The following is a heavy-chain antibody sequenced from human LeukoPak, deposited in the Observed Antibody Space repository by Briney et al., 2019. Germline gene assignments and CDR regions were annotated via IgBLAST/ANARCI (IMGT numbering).Heavy chain of an antibody. CDR2: ISRSGSTK. Sequence: KSGGSLRLSCAAPGFTFSDYNMRWIRQAPGKGLEWVSSISRSGSTKYYADSVKGRFTISRDNAKNSLFLQMNSLRAEDTAVYYCARVEHIVVVTAIAFDYWGQGTLVTVSP. CDR1: GFTFSDYN. CDR3: ARVEHIVVVTAIAFDY. J-gene: IGHJ4*02. V-gene: IGHV3-11*01. D-gene: IGHD2-21*02.